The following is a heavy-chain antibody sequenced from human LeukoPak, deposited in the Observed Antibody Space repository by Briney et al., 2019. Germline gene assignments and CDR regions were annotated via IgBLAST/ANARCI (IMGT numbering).Heavy chain of an antibody. CDR3: DGIAVAGTDAFDI. V-gene: IGHV3-23*01. J-gene: IGHJ3*02. CDR2: ISGSGGST. Sequence: GGSLRLSCAASGFTFSSYAMSWVRQAPGKGLEWVSAISGSGGSTYYADSVKGRFTISRDNSKNTLYLQMNSLRAEDTAVYYCDGIAVAGTDAFDIWGQGTMVNVSS. CDR1: GFTFSSYA. D-gene: IGHD6-19*01.